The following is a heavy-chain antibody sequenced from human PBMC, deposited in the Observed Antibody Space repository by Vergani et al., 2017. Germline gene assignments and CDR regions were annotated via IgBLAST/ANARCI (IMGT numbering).Heavy chain of an antibody. D-gene: IGHD4-17*01. CDR1: GGSFSGYY. CDR2: INHSGST. J-gene: IGHJ6*02. CDR3: ARDLRTVTTRTSPYYYNYGMDF. V-gene: IGHV4-34*01. Sequence: QVQLQQWGAGLLKPSETLSLTCAVYGGSFSGYYWSWIRQPPGKGLEWIGEINHSGSTNYKPSLKSRVTISVDTSKNQFTLKLSSGTAADTAVYYCARDLRTVTTRTSPYYYNYGMDFWGQGTTVTVSS.